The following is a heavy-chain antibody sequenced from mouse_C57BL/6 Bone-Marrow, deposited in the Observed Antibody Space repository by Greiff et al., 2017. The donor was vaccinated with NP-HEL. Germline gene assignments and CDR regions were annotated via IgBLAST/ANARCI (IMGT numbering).Heavy chain of an antibody. D-gene: IGHD1-1*01. J-gene: IGHJ1*03. CDR1: GYSFTGYY. CDR3: ARSGYYYGTGWYFDV. Sequence: VQLQQSGPELVKPGASVKISCKASGYSFTGYYMNWVKQSPEKSLEWIGEINPSTGGTTYNQKFKAKATLTVDKSSSTAYMQLKSLTSEDSAVYYCARSGYYYGTGWYFDVWGTGTTVTVSS. CDR2: INPSTGGT. V-gene: IGHV1-42*01.